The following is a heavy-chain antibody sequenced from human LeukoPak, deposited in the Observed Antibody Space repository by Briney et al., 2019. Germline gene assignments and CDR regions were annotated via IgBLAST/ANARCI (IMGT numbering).Heavy chain of an antibody. Sequence: ASVKVSCKASGYTFTAYYVHWVRQAPGQGLEWVGWINPNSGGTTCAQKFQGRVTMTRDTSISTAYMELSSLTSDDTAVYYCARDSAMHDGMTSPPDYWGQGTLVTVSS. CDR3: ARDSAMHDGMTSPPDY. J-gene: IGHJ4*02. CDR1: GYTFTAYY. V-gene: IGHV1-2*02. CDR2: INPNSGGT. D-gene: IGHD1-1*01.